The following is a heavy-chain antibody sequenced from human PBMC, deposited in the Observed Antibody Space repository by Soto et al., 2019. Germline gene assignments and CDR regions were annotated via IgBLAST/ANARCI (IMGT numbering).Heavy chain of an antibody. CDR3: VGSSGYLFDY. Sequence: QVQLQESGPGLVKPSQTLSLTCTVSGGSISSGGYYWNWIRQHPGKGLEWIGYIYYSGSTYYNPSLKSRVTIAVDTSKNQFSLKLSSVPAADTAVYYCVGSSGYLFDYWGQGTLVTVCS. D-gene: IGHD3-22*01. J-gene: IGHJ4*02. CDR2: IYYSGST. V-gene: IGHV4-31*03. CDR1: GGSISSGGYY.